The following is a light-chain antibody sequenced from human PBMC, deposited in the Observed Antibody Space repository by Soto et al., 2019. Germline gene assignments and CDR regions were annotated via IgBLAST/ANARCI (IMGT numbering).Light chain of an antibody. V-gene: IGKV3-20*01. Sequence: EIVLTQSPGTLSLSPGERATLSCRASQSVSSSYLAWYQQKPGQAPRLLIYGASSRATGIPDRFSGSASGTDFTLTISRLEPEDFAVYYCQQYGSSPRFNFGPGTKVYIK. CDR2: GAS. CDR3: QQYGSSPRFN. CDR1: QSVSSSY. J-gene: IGKJ3*01.